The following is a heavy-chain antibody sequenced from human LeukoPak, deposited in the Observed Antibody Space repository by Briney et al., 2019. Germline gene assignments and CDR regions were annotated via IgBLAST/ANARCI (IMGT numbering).Heavy chain of an antibody. D-gene: IGHD2-2*01. CDR2: MNPNSGNT. V-gene: IGHV1-8*03. CDR1: GYTFTNYD. J-gene: IGHJ4*02. Sequence: GASVKVSCKASGYTFTNYDINWVRQATGQGLEWMGWMNPNSGNTGYAQRFQGRVTITRSTSISTAYMELSSLRSEDTAVYYCARVYCSSTSCSNDFWGQGTLVTVSS. CDR3: ARVYCSSTSCSNDF.